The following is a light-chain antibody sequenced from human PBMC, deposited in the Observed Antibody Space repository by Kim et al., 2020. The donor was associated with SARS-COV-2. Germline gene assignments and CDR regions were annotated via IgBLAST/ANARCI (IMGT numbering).Light chain of an antibody. CDR2: SAS. CDR1: QSINIF. CDR3: LQHQTLPYS. J-gene: IGKJ2*03. Sequence: SASVGARVSITCRASQSINIFLAWFQQKPGKVPKRLIYSASSLQSGVPSRFSGSGSGTEFTLTISSLQPEDSATYYCLQHQTLPYSFGQGTKLE. V-gene: IGKV1-17*03.